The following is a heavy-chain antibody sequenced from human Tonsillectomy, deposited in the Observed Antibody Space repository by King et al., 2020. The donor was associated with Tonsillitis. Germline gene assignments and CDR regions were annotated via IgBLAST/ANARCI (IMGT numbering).Heavy chain of an antibody. CDR1: VGSISSGSYY. J-gene: IGHJ3*02. CDR3: ARASAREDAFDI. Sequence: VQLQESGPGLVKPSQTLSLTCTVFVGSISSGSYYWSWIRQPAGKGPEWIGGIYPRGRTNDNPSLKSRVTMSVDTSKNQFSLKVDSVTAADTAVYYCARASAREDAFDIWGQGTMVTVSS. V-gene: IGHV4-61*02. CDR2: IYPRGRT.